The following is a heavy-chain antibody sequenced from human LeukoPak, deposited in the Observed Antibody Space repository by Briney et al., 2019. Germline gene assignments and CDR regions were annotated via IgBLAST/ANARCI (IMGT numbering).Heavy chain of an antibody. D-gene: IGHD5-24*01. CDR2: IYPGGST. CDR1: GFIVSSNY. V-gene: IGHV3-53*01. Sequence: GGSLRLSCAASGFIVSSNYMSWVRQAPGKGLEWVSVIYPGGSTYYADSVEGRFTISRDNSKNTVDLQMNSLRAEDTAVYYCARGDGYNFFDYWGQGMLVTVSS. J-gene: IGHJ4*02. CDR3: ARGDGYNFFDY.